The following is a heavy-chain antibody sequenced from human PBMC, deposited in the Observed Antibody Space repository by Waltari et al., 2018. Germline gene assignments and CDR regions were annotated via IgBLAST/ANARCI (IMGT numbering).Heavy chain of an antibody. CDR1: GFSFSSYW. V-gene: IGHV3-7*03. J-gene: IGHJ4*02. Sequence: EVQLVESGGGLVQPGGSLRLSCAASGFSFSSYWMTWFSQAPGTGLEGVATRKPDGSGKFYGDSVKGRFSISRDNAKNSLYLQMNSLRAEDTAIFYCARMGAGRAPDYWGQGTLVTVSS. CDR3: ARMGAGRAPDY. CDR2: RKPDGSGK. D-gene: IGHD3-16*01.